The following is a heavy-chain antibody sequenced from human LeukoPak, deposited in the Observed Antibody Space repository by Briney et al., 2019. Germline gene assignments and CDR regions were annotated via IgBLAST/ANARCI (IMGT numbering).Heavy chain of an antibody. CDR1: GYTFTGYY. CDR3: ARPRGGGSGSYFY. J-gene: IGHJ4*02. Sequence: ASVKVSCKASGYTFTGYYMHWVRQAPGQGLEWMGWINPNSGGINYAQKFQGRVTMTRDTSISTAYMELSRLRSDDTAVYYCARPRGGGSGSYFYWGQGTLVTVSS. CDR2: INPNSGGI. V-gene: IGHV1-2*02. D-gene: IGHD3-10*01.